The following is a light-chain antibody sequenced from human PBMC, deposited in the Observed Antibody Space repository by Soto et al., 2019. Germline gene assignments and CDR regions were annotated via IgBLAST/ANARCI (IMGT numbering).Light chain of an antibody. CDR2: GAS. V-gene: IGKV1-12*01. Sequence: DIQITQSPSSVSASVGVRVTVTCRASHNISSWLAWYQQTPGKAPNLLIYGASTLQRGVPSRFRGGGSGTEFTLTISSLQPEDFAISFCQQGNRFPFTFGTGTKVDIK. CDR1: HNISSW. J-gene: IGKJ3*01. CDR3: QQGNRFPFT.